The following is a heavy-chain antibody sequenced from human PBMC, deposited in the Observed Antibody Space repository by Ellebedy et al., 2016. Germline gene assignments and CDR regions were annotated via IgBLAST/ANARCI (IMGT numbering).Heavy chain of an antibody. CDR1: GYTFTSYD. V-gene: IGHV1-3*01. J-gene: IGHJ2*01. CDR2: INAGNGNT. D-gene: IGHD5-12*01. CDR3: AWSGYDAYWYFDL. Sequence: ASVKVSCXASGYTFTSYDINWVRQATGQGLEWMGWINAGNGNTKYSQKFQGRVTITRDTSASTAYMELSSLRSEDTAVYYCAWSGYDAYWYFDLWGRGTLVTVSS.